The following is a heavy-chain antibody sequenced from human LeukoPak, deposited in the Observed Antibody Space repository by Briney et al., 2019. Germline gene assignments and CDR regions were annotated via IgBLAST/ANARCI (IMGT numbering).Heavy chain of an antibody. D-gene: IGHD3-9*01. V-gene: IGHV4-34*01. CDR3: ARHEKLRYFDWFHYKGVFDY. Sequence: SETLSLTCAVYGGSFSGYYWSWIRQPPGKGLEWIGEINHSGSTNYNPSLKSRVTISVDTSKNQFSLKLSSVTAADTAVYYCARHEKLRYFDWFHYKGVFDYWGQGTLVTVSS. CDR1: GGSFSGYY. J-gene: IGHJ4*02. CDR2: INHSGST.